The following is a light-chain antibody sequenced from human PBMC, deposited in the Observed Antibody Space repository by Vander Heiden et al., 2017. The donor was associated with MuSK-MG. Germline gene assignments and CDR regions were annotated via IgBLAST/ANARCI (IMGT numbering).Light chain of an antibody. CDR2: VGS. CDR1: QSLLHGNGYNY. CDR3: MQALRTPST. J-gene: IGKJ5*01. Sequence: DIVMTQSPLSLAVTPGERASIPCRSSQSLLHGNGYNYVDWYLQKPGQSPQLLIFVGSTRASGVPDRFSGSGSGTHFTLRISRVEAEDVGVYYCMQALRTPSTFGQGTRLEI. V-gene: IGKV2-28*01.